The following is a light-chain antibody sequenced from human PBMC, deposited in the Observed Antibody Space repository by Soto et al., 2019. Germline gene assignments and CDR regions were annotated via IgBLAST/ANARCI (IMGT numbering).Light chain of an antibody. CDR2: GGS. CDR3: QQYNNWWT. V-gene: IGKV3-15*01. Sequence: EIVLTQSPVTLSLSPGERATLSCRASQSVSSYLAWYQQKPGQAPRLLIYGGSSRATGIPARFSGSGSGTEFTLTISSLQSEDFAVYYCQQYNNWWTFGQGTKVDI. CDR1: QSVSSY. J-gene: IGKJ1*01.